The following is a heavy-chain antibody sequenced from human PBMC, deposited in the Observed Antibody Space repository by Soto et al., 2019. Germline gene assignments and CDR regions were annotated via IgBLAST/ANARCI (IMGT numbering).Heavy chain of an antibody. Sequence: PGESLKISCKGSGYSFTSYWISWVRQMPGKGLEWMGRIDPSDSYTNYSPSFQGHVTISADKSISTAYLQWSSLKASDTAMYYCARHPENPMAYYYGMDVWGQGTTVTVSS. V-gene: IGHV5-10-1*01. CDR3: ARHPENPMAYYYGMDV. J-gene: IGHJ6*02. CDR1: GYSFTSYW. CDR2: IDPSDSYT. D-gene: IGHD3-10*01.